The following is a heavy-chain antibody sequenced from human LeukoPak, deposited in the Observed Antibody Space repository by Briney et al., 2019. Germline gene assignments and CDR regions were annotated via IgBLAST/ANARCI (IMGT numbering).Heavy chain of an antibody. CDR2: INPNSGGT. CDR3: ARDAVAYYDFWSGLVATTFDY. J-gene: IGHJ4*02. D-gene: IGHD3-3*01. Sequence: PVASVKVSCKASGYTFTGYYMHWVRQAPGQGLEWMGWINPNSGGTNFAQKFQGRVTMTRDTSISTAYMELSRLRSDDTAVYYCARDAVAYYDFWSGLVATTFDYWGQGTLVTVSS. CDR1: GYTFTGYY. V-gene: IGHV1-2*02.